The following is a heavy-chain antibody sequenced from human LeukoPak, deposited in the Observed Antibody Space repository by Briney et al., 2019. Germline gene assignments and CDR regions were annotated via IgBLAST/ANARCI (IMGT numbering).Heavy chain of an antibody. D-gene: IGHD3-3*01. V-gene: IGHV3-74*01. CDR2: INAGGAIT. Sequence: AGGSLRLSCTASGFSFSSYWMHWVRQAPGKGLVWVSRINAGGAITTYVDSVKGRLTISRDNANNTLYLQMNNLKTEDTGVYYCTRFWSGYLPDAFDIWGQGTMVTVSS. CDR1: GFSFSSYW. J-gene: IGHJ3*02. CDR3: TRFWSGYLPDAFDI.